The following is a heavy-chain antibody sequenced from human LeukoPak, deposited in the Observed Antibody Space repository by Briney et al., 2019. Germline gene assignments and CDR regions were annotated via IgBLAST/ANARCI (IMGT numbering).Heavy chain of an antibody. J-gene: IGHJ6*04. CDR2: IYTSGST. CDR1: GGSISSYY. V-gene: IGHV4-4*07. CDR3: ARDTYYYGSGSYRLDV. D-gene: IGHD3-10*01. Sequence: PSETLSLTCTVSGGSISSYYWSWIRQPAGKGLEWIGRIYTSGSTIYNPSLKSRVTMSVDTSKNQFSLKLSSVTAADTAVYYCARDTYYYGSGSYRLDVWGKGTTVTISS.